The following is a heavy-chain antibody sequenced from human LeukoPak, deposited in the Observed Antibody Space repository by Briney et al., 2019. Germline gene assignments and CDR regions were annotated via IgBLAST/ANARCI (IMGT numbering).Heavy chain of an antibody. CDR2: INQSETA. D-gene: IGHD6-13*01. V-gene: IGHV4-59*12. J-gene: IGHJ5*02. Sequence: SLPSTLCIHSISGYYWGWMRQPPGKGREGIGYINQSETAHYKPSLKSRVTISVDTSKNQFSLKLSSVNAADTAVYYCARGELSGYSSSCPFDPWGQGTLVTVSS. CDR3: ARGELSGYSSSCPFDP. CDR1: IHSISGYY.